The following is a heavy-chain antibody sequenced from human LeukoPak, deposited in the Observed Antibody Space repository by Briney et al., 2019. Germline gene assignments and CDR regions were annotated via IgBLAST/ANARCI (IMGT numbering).Heavy chain of an antibody. D-gene: IGHD3-22*01. J-gene: IGHJ5*02. CDR2: VYYNGAT. CDR3: ARDLGHITLGSTYYHNWFDP. V-gene: IGHV4-59*02. CDR1: GGTVSGYY. Sequence: SETLSLTRTVSGGTVSGYYWSWIRQPPGKGLEWIGYVYYNGATHYNPSLKSRVTISIDTSNNQFSLKMSSVIAADTAVYYCARDLGHITLGSTYYHNWFDPWGQGTLVTVSS.